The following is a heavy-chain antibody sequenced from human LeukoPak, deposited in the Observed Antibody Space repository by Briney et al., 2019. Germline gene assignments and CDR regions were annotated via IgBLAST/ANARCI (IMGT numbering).Heavy chain of an antibody. CDR3: ARDNDYGDYI. J-gene: IGHJ4*02. D-gene: IGHD4-17*01. CDR2: IYSGGST. V-gene: IGHV3-66*01. CDR1: GFTFSSNY. Sequence: GSLRLSCSASGFTFSSNYMSWVRPAPGKGLEWVSVIYSGGSTYYADSVKGRFTISRDNSKNTLYLQMNSLRAEDTAVYYCARDNDYGDYIWGQGTLVTVSS.